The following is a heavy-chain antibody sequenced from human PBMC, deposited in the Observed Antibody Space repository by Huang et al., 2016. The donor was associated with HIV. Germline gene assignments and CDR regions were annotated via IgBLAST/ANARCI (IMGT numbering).Heavy chain of an antibody. CDR3: AAKIGSDGYFISRGPRSNYYSLDA. CDR2: SVPRYGKP. CDR1: GKTFSGSA. J-gene: IGHJ6*02. V-gene: IGHV1-69*13. Sequence: QLQLVQSGAQVKKPGSSVNVSCKASGKTFSGSAISWVRQAPGQRLEWMGGSVPRYGKPQYEKNFQGRVTITADESMTTAYMELTSLTSKDTAVYFCAAKIGSDGYFISRGPRSNYYSLDAWGQGTTVGVSS. D-gene: IGHD3-10*01.